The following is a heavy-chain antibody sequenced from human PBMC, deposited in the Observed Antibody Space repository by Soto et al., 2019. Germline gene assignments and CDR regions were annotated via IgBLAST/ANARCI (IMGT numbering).Heavy chain of an antibody. D-gene: IGHD1-1*01. J-gene: IGHJ6*03. CDR1: GGSISSYY. Sequence: SLSLTCTVSGGSISSYYWSWIRQPPGKGLEWIGYIYYSGSTNYNPSLKSRVTISVDTSKNQFSLKLSSVTAADTAVYYCARAATLNAGNRNYHYYMDVWGKGTTVTVSS. CDR2: IYYSGST. V-gene: IGHV4-59*01. CDR3: ARAATLNAGNRNYHYYMDV.